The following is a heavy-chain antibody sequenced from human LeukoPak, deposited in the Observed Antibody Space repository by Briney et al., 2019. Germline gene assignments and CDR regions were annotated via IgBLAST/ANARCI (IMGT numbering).Heavy chain of an antibody. Sequence: GASVKVSCKASGYTFTGYYMHWVRQAPGQGLEWMGIINPSGGSTSYAQKFQGRVTMTRDMSTSTVYMELSSLRSEDTAVYYCARTLGYCSGGSCYYFDYWGQGTLVTVSS. D-gene: IGHD2-15*01. V-gene: IGHV1-46*01. J-gene: IGHJ4*02. CDR1: GYTFTGYY. CDR3: ARTLGYCSGGSCYYFDY. CDR2: INPSGGST.